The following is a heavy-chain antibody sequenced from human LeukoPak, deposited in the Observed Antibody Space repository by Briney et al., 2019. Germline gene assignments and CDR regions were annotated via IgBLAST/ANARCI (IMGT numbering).Heavy chain of an antibody. V-gene: IGHV4-59*01. CDR2: IYYSGST. CDR1: GGSISSYY. D-gene: IGHD1-26*01. CDR3: ARGRGSFDY. J-gene: IGHJ4*02. Sequence: SETLSLTCTVSGGSISSYYWSWIRQPPGKGLEWIGYIYYSGSTNYNPSLKSRVTISVDTSKNQFSLKLSSVTAADTAVYYCARGRGSFDYWGQGTLVTVSS.